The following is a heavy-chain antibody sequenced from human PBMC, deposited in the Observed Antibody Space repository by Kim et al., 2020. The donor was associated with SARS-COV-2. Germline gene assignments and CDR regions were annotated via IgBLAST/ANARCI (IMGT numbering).Heavy chain of an antibody. D-gene: IGHD3-10*01. CDR3: AKDLWQFSANDD. V-gene: IGHV3-23*01. CDR2: IGGDERT. CDR1: GFTFTNNA. Sequence: GGSLRLSCAASGFTFTNNAMNWVRQAPGKGLEWVAGIGGDERTYYADSVNGRFTISRDNSQSTLYLQMNSLRAGDTAKYYCAKDLWQFSANDDWGQGTL. J-gene: IGHJ4*02.